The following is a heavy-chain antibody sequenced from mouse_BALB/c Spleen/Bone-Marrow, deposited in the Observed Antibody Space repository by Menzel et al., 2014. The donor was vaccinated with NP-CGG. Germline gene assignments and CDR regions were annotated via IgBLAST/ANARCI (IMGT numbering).Heavy chain of an antibody. Sequence: QVHVKQSGPGLVAPSQSLSITCTVSGFSLTGYGVNWVRQPPGKGLEWLGLIWGDGRTDYNSALKSRLSVSKDNSKSQVFLKMNSLQTDDTAWYYCASNIYAMDYWGQGTSVTVSS. J-gene: IGHJ4*01. V-gene: IGHV2-6-7*01. CDR1: GFSLTGYG. CDR3: ASNIYAMDY. CDR2: IWGDGRT.